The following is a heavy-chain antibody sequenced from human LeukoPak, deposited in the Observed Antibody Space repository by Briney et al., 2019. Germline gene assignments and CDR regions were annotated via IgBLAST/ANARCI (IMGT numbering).Heavy chain of an antibody. CDR2: ITHSGST. Sequence: PSETLSLTCAVYGGSFSGKYCTWIRQPPGKGLEWIGEITHSGSTYYNPSLKSRVTISVDTSKNQFSLKLNSVTAADTAVYYCARDLMTWGQGTLVTVSS. CDR3: ARDLMT. CDR1: GGSFSGKY. V-gene: IGHV4-34*01. J-gene: IGHJ4*02.